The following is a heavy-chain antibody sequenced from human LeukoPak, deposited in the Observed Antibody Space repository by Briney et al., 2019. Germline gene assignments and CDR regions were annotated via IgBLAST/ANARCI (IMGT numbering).Heavy chain of an antibody. CDR1: GYTFTSYG. V-gene: IGHV1-2*02. CDR2: INPNSGGT. CDR3: ARDYRRSSDY. J-gene: IGHJ4*02. Sequence: EASVKVSCKASGYTFTSYGISWVRQAPGQGLEWMGWINPNSGGTNYAQKFQGRVTMTRDTSISTAYMELSRLRSDDTAVYYCARDYRRSSDYWGQGTLVTVSS. D-gene: IGHD2-15*01.